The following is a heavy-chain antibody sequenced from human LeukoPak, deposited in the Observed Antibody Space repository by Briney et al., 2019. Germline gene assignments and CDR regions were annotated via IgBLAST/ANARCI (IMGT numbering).Heavy chain of an antibody. CDR3: AKDDYGDYHAFDV. V-gene: IGHV3-74*01. J-gene: IGHJ3*01. CDR2: INGDGSAT. CDR1: RFTFSSYW. D-gene: IGHD4-17*01. Sequence: GGSLRLYCAASRFTFSSYWMHWVRQAPGKGLVWVSHINGDGSATIYADSVKGRFTISRDNAKNTLYLQMSSLRAEDTGVYYCAKDDYGDYHAFDVWGQGTMVTVSS.